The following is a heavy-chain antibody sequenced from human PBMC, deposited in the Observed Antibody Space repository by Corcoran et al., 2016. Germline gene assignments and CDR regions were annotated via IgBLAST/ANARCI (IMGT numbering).Heavy chain of an antibody. D-gene: IGHD6-19*01. Sequence: QVQLQESGPGLVKPSETLSLTCTVSGDSISSFCWSWIRQTPGKGLEWIGYIYHSGSTNYSPSLKSRVTMSVDTSKNQFSLKLSSVTAADTAVYYCARAHTTGWYVDYWGQGTLVTVSS. CDR2: IYHSGST. CDR3: ARAHTTGWYVDY. CDR1: GDSISSFC. J-gene: IGHJ4*02. V-gene: IGHV4-59*13.